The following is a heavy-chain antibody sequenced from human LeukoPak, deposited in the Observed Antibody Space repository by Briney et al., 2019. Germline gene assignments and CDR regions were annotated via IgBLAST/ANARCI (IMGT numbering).Heavy chain of an antibody. CDR1: GFTVSSNY. Sequence: GGSPRLSCAASGFTVSSNYMSWVRQAPGKGLEWVSVIYSGGSTYYADSVKGRFTISRDNSKNTLYLQMNSLRAEDTAVYYCAREYGIAATDYWGQGTLVTVSS. J-gene: IGHJ4*02. CDR2: IYSGGST. V-gene: IGHV3-53*01. CDR3: AREYGIAATDY. D-gene: IGHD6-13*01.